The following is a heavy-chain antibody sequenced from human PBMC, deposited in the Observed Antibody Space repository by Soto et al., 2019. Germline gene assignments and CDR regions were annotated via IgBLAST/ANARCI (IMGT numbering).Heavy chain of an antibody. Sequence: PPGKGLEWIGTIYYYGGTYYNPSLERRVTISVDTSKNQFYLKLSSVTAADTAVYYCARHFYFFCIQGEDGIRDTVLVSAVLLNRSSDL. CDR2: IYYYGGT. D-gene: IGHD3-3*01. CDR3: ARHFYFFCIQGEDGIRDTVLVSAVLLNRSSDL. J-gene: IGHJ2*01. V-gene: IGHV4-39*01.